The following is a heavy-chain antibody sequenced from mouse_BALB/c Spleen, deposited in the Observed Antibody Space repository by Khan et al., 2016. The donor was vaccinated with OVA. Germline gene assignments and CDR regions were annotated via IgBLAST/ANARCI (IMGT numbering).Heavy chain of an antibody. V-gene: IGHV1S135*01. D-gene: IGHD1-1*01. CDR2: IDPSNGGT. CDR1: GYSFTDYS. J-gene: IGHJ3*01. Sequence: LKESGPELVKPGASVKVSCKASGYSFTDYSLYWVKQSHGKSLEWIGYIDPSNGGTYYNQKFKGKATLTVDKSSSTAFMHLNSLTSEDSAVYYCARGGYGAFAYWGQGTLVTVSA. CDR3: ARGGYGAFAY.